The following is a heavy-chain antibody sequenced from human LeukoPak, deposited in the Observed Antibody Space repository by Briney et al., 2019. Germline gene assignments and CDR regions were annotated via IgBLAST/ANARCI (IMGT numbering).Heavy chain of an antibody. CDR1: GGSITSGAYA. Sequence: SETLSLTCAVSGGSITSGAYAWSWIRQPPGKGLEWIGYIYRSGSTSYKPSLKSRLSITIDKSKNQFSLNLRSVTAADTAFYYCARGGGFYGSGTTHFDYWGQGTLATVSS. CDR3: ARGGGFYGSGTTHFDY. D-gene: IGHD3-10*01. CDR2: IYRSGST. J-gene: IGHJ4*02. V-gene: IGHV4-30-2*01.